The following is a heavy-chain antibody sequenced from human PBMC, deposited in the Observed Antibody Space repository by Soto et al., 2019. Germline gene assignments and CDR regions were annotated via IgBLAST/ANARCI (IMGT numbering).Heavy chain of an antibody. D-gene: IGHD3-9*01. CDR1: GGSFSGYY. CDR2: INHSGST. CDR3: ARAGILRYFDWFNY. V-gene: IGHV4-34*01. Sequence: SETLSLTCAVYGGSFSGYYWSWIRQPPGKGLEWIGEINHSGSTNYNPSLKSRVTISVDTSKNQFSLKLSSVTAADTAVYYCARAGILRYFDWFNYWGQGTLVTVSS. J-gene: IGHJ4*02.